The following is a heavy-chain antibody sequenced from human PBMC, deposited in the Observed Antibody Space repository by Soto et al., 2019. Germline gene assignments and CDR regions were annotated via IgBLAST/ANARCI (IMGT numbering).Heavy chain of an antibody. CDR1: GGSFSGYY. J-gene: IGHJ4*02. CDR2: INHSGST. CDR3: ARGRGSSWYPRWFDY. V-gene: IGHV4-34*01. Sequence: SETLSLTCAVYGGSFSGYYWSWIRQPPGKGLEWIGEINHSGSTNYNPSLKSRVTIPVDTSKNQFSLKLSSVTAADTAVYYCARGRGSSWYPRWFDYWGQGTLVTVSS. D-gene: IGHD6-13*01.